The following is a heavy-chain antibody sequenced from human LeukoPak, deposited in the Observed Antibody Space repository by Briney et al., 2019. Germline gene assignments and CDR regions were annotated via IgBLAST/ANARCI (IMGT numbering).Heavy chain of an antibody. J-gene: IGHJ5*02. Sequence: GRSLRLSCAASGFTFSSYAMHWVRQAPGEGLEWVAVISYDGSNKYYADSVKGRFTISRDNSKNTLYLQMNSLRAEDTAVYYCARDRIAVAGRGYNWFDPWGQGTLVTVSS. CDR2: ISYDGSNK. CDR3: ARDRIAVAGRGYNWFDP. D-gene: IGHD6-19*01. V-gene: IGHV3-30-3*01. CDR1: GFTFSSYA.